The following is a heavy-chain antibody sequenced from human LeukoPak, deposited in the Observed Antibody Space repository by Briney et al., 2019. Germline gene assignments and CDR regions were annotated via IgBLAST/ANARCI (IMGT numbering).Heavy chain of an antibody. CDR1: GGSFSGYY. CDR3: ARADAYYYYGMDV. V-gene: IGHV4-34*01. Sequence: SETLSLTCAVYGGSFSGYYWSWIRQPPGKGLEWIGEINHSGSTNYNPSLKSRVTISVDTSKNQFSLKLSSVTAAGTAVYYCARADAYYYYGMDVWGQGTTVTVSS. CDR2: INHSGST. J-gene: IGHJ6*02.